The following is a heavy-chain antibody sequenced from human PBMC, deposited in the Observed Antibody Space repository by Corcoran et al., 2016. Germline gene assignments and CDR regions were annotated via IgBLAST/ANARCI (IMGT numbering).Heavy chain of an antibody. D-gene: IGHD3-22*01. CDR1: GYSISSGYY. J-gene: IGHJ4*02. Sequence: QVQLQESGPGLVKPSETLSLTCTVSGYSISSGYYWGWIRQSPGMGLELIGSVHHSGAVYYSPSLTSRVTISVDTSKNQFSLKLSSVTAADTAVDYCARVDSSGSKRGFDYWGQGTLVTVSS. CDR3: ARVDSSGSKRGFDY. CDR2: VHHSGAV. V-gene: IGHV4-38-2*02.